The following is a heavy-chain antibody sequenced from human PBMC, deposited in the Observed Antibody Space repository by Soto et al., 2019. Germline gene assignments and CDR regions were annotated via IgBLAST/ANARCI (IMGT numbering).Heavy chain of an antibody. CDR2: IDPSDSYT. V-gene: IGHV5-10-1*01. CDR3: ASTRTVVAGTEGGFDI. J-gene: IGHJ3*02. CDR1: GYSFTSYW. D-gene: IGHD2-15*01. Sequence: PGEALKISCRGSGYSFTSYWISWGRQMPGKVLEWMGRIDPSDSYTNYSPSFQGHVTISADKSISTAYLQWSSLKASDTAMYYCASTRTVVAGTEGGFDIWGQGXMVTVSS.